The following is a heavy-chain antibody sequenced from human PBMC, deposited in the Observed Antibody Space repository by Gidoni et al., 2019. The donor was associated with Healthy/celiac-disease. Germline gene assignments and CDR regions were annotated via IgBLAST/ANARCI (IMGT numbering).Heavy chain of an antibody. CDR1: GFTFSSYG. CDR3: AKDLVVVVVAALDY. D-gene: IGHD2-15*01. CDR2: ISYDGSNK. Sequence: QVQLVESGGGVVQPGRSLRLSWAASGFTFSSYGMHWVRQAPGKGLEWVAVISYDGSNKYYADSVKGRFTISRDNSKNTLYLQMNSLRAEDTAVYYCAKDLVVVVVAALDYWGQGTLVTVSS. J-gene: IGHJ4*02. V-gene: IGHV3-30*18.